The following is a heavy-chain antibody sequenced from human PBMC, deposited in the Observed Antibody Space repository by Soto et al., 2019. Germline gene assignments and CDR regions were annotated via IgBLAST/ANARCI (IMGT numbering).Heavy chain of an antibody. Sequence: RLLQQTEKGLEWIGYIYHSGSTYYNPSLKSRVTISVDRSKNQFSLKLSSVTAADTAVYYCARDARYYDSSGYYYAGAFDIWGRGTMVT. J-gene: IGHJ3*02. D-gene: IGHD3-22*01. V-gene: IGHV4-30-2*01. CDR2: IYHSGST. CDR3: ARDARYYDSSGYYYAGAFDI.